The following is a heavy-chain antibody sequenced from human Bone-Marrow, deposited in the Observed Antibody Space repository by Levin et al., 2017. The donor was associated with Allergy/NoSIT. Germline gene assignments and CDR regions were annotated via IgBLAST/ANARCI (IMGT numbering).Heavy chain of an antibody. J-gene: IGHJ4*02. CDR2: IKQDGSEK. D-gene: IGHD4-17*01. CDR1: GFTFSSYW. CDR3: ARHLYGDYPGFDY. Sequence: PGESLKISCAASGFTFSSYWMSWVRQAPGKGLEWVANIKQDGSEKYYVDSVKGRFTISRDNAKNSLYLQMNSLRAEDTAVYYCARHLYGDYPGFDYWGQGTLVTVSS. V-gene: IGHV3-7*01.